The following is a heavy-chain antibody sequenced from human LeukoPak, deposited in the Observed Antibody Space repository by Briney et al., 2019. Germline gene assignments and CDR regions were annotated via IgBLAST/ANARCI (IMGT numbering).Heavy chain of an antibody. Sequence: GGSLGLSCAASGFTVSSNYMSWIRQAPGKGLEWVSVIYSGGSTYYADSVKGRFTISRDNSKNTLYLQMNSLRAEDTAVFYCARDQGETSGWPQYYFDYWGQGTLVTVSS. CDR1: GFTVSSNY. CDR2: IYSGGST. J-gene: IGHJ4*02. D-gene: IGHD6-19*01. V-gene: IGHV3-53*01. CDR3: ARDQGETSGWPQYYFDY.